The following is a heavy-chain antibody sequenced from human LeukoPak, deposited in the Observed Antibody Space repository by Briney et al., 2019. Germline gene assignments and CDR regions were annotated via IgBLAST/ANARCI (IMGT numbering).Heavy chain of an antibody. CDR3: ARDMVD. CDR2: INIAGSVT. Sequence: GGSLRLSCAASGFTVSSNYMSWVRQAPGKGLEWVSRINIAGSVTTYADSVKGRFTISRDNAKKTLYLQMSSLRAEDTAVYYCARDMVDWGQGTLVTVSS. D-gene: IGHD2-15*01. V-gene: IGHV3-74*01. J-gene: IGHJ4*02. CDR1: GFTVSSNY.